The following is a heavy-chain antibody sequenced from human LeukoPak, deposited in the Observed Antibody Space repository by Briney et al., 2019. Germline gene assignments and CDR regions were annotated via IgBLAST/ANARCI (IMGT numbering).Heavy chain of an antibody. J-gene: IGHJ3*02. D-gene: IGHD2-2*01. V-gene: IGHV4-39*01. Sequence: SETLSLTCTVSGGSMSSSTYYWGWIRQPPGKGLEWTGSIYYGGTTYYNPFLKSRVTISVDTSKNRFSLNLSSVTAADTAVYYCARRYCSGNSCYLPSPFDIWGQGTMVTVSS. CDR2: IYYGGTT. CDR1: GGSMSSSTYY. CDR3: ARRYCSGNSCYLPSPFDI.